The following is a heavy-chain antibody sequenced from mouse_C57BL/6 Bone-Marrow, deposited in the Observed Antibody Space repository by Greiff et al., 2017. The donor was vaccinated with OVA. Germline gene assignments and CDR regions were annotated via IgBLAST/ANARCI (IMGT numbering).Heavy chain of an antibody. Sequence: VQLQQSGPGLVKPSQSLSLTCSVTGYSITSVYYWNWIRQYPGNKLEWMGYISYDGSNNYNPSLKNRISITRDTSKNQFFLKLNSVTTEDTATYYCALYYYGSSSRGNFDVWGTGTTVTVSS. CDR3: ALYYYGSSSRGNFDV. CDR2: ISYDGSN. J-gene: IGHJ1*03. V-gene: IGHV3-6*01. CDR1: GYSITSVYY. D-gene: IGHD1-1*01.